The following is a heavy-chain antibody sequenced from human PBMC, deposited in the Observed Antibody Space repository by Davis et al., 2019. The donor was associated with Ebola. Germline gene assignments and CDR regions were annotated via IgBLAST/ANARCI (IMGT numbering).Heavy chain of an antibody. CDR1: GYTFTGYY. V-gene: IGHV1-2*06. D-gene: IGHD5-18*01. J-gene: IGHJ6*04. CDR2: INPNSGGT. Sequence: ASVKVSCKASGYTFTGYYMHWVRQAPGQGLEWMGRINPNSGGTNYAQKFQGRVTMTRDTSISTAYMELSRLRSDDTAVYYCARGTRIQLWLYYYYGMDVWGKGTTVTISS. CDR3: ARGTRIQLWLYYYYGMDV.